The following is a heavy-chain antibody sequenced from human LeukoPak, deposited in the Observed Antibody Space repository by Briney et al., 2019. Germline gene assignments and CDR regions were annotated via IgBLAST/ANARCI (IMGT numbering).Heavy chain of an antibody. Sequence: SETLSLTCTVSGGSISSYYWNWIRQPPGKGLEWIGYIYYRGSTYYNPSLKSRVTISVDTSKNQFSVKLTSVTAADTAVYYCARGDFYNYGKPFDPWSQGTLVTVSS. D-gene: IGHD5-18*01. V-gene: IGHV4-59*08. CDR1: GGSISSYY. CDR2: IYYRGST. J-gene: IGHJ5*02. CDR3: ARGDFYNYGKPFDP.